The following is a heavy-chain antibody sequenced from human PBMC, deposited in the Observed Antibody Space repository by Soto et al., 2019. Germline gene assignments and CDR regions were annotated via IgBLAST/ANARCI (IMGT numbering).Heavy chain of an antibody. J-gene: IGHJ4*02. V-gene: IGHV1-2*02. CDR3: ARVIGYSSSWYTLGY. Sequence: QVQLVQSGAEVKKPGASVKVSCEASGNTFTGYYIHWVRQAPGQGFEWMGWINPKNGGSNYAQKFQGRVTMTRDTSISTAYMELSRLRSDDTAVYYCARVIGYSSSWYTLGYWGQGTLVTVSS. D-gene: IGHD6-13*01. CDR1: GNTFTGYY. CDR2: INPKNGGS.